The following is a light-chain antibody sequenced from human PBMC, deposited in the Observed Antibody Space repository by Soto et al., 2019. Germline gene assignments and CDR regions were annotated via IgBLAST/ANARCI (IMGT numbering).Light chain of an antibody. Sequence: QAVVTQEPSLTVSPGGTVTLTCGSTTGAVTSGHYPYWFQQQPGQAPRTLIYDTSNKPSWTPARFSGSLLGVKAALTLSGAQPEDEAEYHCLLYYPCARPVFGGGTKLTVL. V-gene: IGLV7-46*01. CDR1: TGAVTSGHY. J-gene: IGLJ2*01. CDR3: LLYYPCARPV. CDR2: DTS.